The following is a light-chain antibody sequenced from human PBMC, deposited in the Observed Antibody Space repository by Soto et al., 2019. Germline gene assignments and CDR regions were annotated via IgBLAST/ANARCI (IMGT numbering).Light chain of an antibody. CDR1: QSVSAVY. Sequence: EIVLTQSPGTLSLSPGERATLSCRASQSVSAVYLAWYQQKPVQAPRLLIYGASSRATGIPDRFSGSGSGTDFTLTISRLDPEDFAVYYCQQYGTSPFTFGPGTKVDIK. CDR3: QQYGTSPFT. CDR2: GAS. V-gene: IGKV3-20*01. J-gene: IGKJ3*01.